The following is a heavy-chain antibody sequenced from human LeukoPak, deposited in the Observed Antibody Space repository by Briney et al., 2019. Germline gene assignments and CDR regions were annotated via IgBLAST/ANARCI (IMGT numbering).Heavy chain of an antibody. Sequence: GGSLRLSCAASGFTFSDYSMNWVRQAPGKGLEWVASVNTVSSYIYYADSMRGRFTISRDNAKNSLFLQMNSLRPEDTAVYYCAKSGDGYRFDYWGQGTLVTVSS. D-gene: IGHD5-24*01. CDR1: GFTFSDYS. CDR2: VNTVSSYI. V-gene: IGHV3-21*01. CDR3: AKSGDGYRFDY. J-gene: IGHJ4*02.